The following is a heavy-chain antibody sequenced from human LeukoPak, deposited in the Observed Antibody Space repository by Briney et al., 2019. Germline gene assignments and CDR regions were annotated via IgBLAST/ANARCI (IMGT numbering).Heavy chain of an antibody. J-gene: IGHJ4*02. CDR2: IKQDGSEK. Sequence: GGSLRLSCAASGFTFSSYWMSWVRQAPGKGLEWVANIKQDGSEKYYVDSVKGRFTISRDNSKNTLYLQMNSLRAEDTAVYYCAKDSKYSSGFLDYWGQGTLVTVSS. V-gene: IGHV3-7*03. D-gene: IGHD3-22*01. CDR1: GFTFSSYW. CDR3: AKDSKYSSGFLDY.